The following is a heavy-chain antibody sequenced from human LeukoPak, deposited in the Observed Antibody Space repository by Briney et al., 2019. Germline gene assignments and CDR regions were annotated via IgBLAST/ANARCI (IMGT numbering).Heavy chain of an antibody. CDR1: DDSFNSHY. Sequence: PSETLSLTCAVSDDSFNSHYWTWIRQPPGKGPEWIGYISYIGTTNYNPSLKSRVTLSIDTSKHQFSLKLRSVTAADTAVYYCARDLVTVTKGFDIWGQGTMVSVSS. CDR3: ARDLVTVTKGFDI. D-gene: IGHD4-17*01. CDR2: ISYIGTT. J-gene: IGHJ3*02. V-gene: IGHV4-59*11.